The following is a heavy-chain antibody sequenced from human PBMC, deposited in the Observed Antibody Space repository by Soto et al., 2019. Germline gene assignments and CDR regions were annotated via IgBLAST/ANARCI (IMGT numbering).Heavy chain of an antibody. V-gene: IGHV3-9*01. CDR1: GFTFDDYA. CDR3: AKDISSGYYYYYGMDV. J-gene: IGHJ6*02. D-gene: IGHD6-19*01. Sequence: SLRLSCAASGFTFDDYAMHWVRQAPGKGLEWVSGISWNSGSIGYADSVKGRFTISRDNAKKSLYLQMNSLRAEDTALYYCAKDISSGYYYYYGMDVWCQGTTVTV. CDR2: ISWNSGSI.